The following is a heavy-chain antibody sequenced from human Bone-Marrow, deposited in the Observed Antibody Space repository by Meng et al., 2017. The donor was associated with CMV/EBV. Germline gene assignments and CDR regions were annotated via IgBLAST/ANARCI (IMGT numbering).Heavy chain of an antibody. CDR2: IILIFDTA. J-gene: IGHJ3*01. CDR3: ASVGSYWAFAF. D-gene: IGHD1-26*01. Sequence: SVKVSCKASGGTFNSYAISWVRQAPGQGLEWMGQIILIFDTANYAQKFQGRLTITTDESTSTAYMELSRLRSDDTAVYYCASVGSYWAFAFWGQGPRVTGSS. V-gene: IGHV1-69*05. CDR1: GGTFNSYA.